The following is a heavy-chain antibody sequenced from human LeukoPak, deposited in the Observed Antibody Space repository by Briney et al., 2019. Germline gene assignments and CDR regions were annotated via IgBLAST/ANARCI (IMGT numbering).Heavy chain of an antibody. CDR3: TCYYDSSGYYYGGGYFDY. CDR2: IKSKTDGGTT. CDR1: GFTFTSYA. D-gene: IGHD3-22*01. J-gene: IGHJ4*02. Sequence: GGSLRLSCAASGFTFTSYAMSWVRQAPGKGLEWVGRIKSKTDGGTTDYAAPVKGRFTISRDDSKNTLYLQMNSLKTEDTAVYYCTCYYDSSGYYYGGGYFDYWGQGTLVTVSS. V-gene: IGHV3-15*01.